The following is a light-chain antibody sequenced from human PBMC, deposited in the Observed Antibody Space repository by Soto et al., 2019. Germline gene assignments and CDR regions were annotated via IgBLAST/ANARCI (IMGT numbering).Light chain of an antibody. CDR1: SGHSSYA. V-gene: IGLV4-69*01. Sequence: QLVLTQSPSASASLGASVKLTCTLSSGHSSYAIAWHQQQPEKGPQYLMKLNSDGSHSKGDGIPDRFSGSSSGAERYLTISSLPSEDGADCYCPTWGAGSPFGGGTKLTVL. CDR2: LNSDGSH. J-gene: IGLJ2*01. CDR3: PTWGAGSP.